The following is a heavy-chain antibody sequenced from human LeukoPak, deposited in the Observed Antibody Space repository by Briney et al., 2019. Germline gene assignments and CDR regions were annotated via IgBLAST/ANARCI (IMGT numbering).Heavy chain of an antibody. Sequence: PSETLSLTCTVSSGSISSGTYYWGWIRQPPGKGLEWIGSIYYSGSTYYNPSLKSRVTISVDTSKNQFSLKLSSVTAADTAVYYCARGYCSSTSCYPFEYWGQGTLVTVSS. CDR3: ARGYCSSTSCYPFEY. D-gene: IGHD2-2*01. CDR2: IYYSGST. J-gene: IGHJ4*02. CDR1: SGSISSGTYY. V-gene: IGHV4-39*01.